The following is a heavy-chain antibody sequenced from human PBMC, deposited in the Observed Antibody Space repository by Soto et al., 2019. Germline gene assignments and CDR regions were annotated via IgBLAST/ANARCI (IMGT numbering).Heavy chain of an antibody. J-gene: IGHJ4*02. V-gene: IGHV3-23*01. CDR3: ATKAARVKYYDFWSGYYTPISGY. Sequence: PGGSLTLSCAASGFTFSSYSMSLARQAPGQGLAWVSAIRGSGGSTYYADSVKGRFTISRDNSKNTLYLQMNSLRAEDTAVYYCATKAARVKYYDFWSGYYTPISGYWGQGTLVTVSS. D-gene: IGHD3-3*01. CDR2: IRGSGGST. CDR1: GFTFSSYS.